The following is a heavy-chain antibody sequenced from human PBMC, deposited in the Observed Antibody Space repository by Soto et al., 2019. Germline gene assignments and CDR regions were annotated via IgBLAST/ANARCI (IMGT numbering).Heavy chain of an antibody. Sequence: QVQLVQSGAEVKKPGASVKVSCKASGYTFIGHYIHWVRQAPGQGLEWMGWINPNSGGTNFAQKFQGWVTMTRDTSISTAYMELSRLRSDDTAVYYCARDLAIKAGYYYNALDVWGQGTTVTVSS. CDR3: ARDLAIKAGYYYNALDV. V-gene: IGHV1-2*04. J-gene: IGHJ6*02. CDR2: INPNSGGT. CDR1: GYTFIGHY. D-gene: IGHD3-9*01.